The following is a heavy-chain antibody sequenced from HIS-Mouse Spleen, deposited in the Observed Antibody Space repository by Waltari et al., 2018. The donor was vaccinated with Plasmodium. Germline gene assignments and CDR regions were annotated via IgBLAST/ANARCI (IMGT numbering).Heavy chain of an antibody. CDR1: AGSISSGSYS. J-gene: IGHJ6*02. CDR2: IYYSGST. D-gene: IGHD4-4*01. CDR3: ASLPRVEEVTTPFYYYYYGMDV. Sequence: QLQLQESGPGLVKPSETLSLTCTVPAGSISSGSYSGGWLGQPPGKGLEWIGSIYYSGSTYYNPSLKSRVTISVDTSKNQFSLKLSSVTAADTAVYYCASLPRVEEVTTPFYYYYYGMDVWGQGTTVTVSS. V-gene: IGHV4-39*01.